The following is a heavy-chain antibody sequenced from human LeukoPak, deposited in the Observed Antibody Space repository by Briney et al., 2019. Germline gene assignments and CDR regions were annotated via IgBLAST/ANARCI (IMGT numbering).Heavy chain of an antibody. Sequence: ASVKVSCKASGYTFTSHYMHWVRQAPGQGLEWVGVINPSGGSTGYAQKFQGRVTMTRDTSTSTVYMELSSLRSEDTAVYYCARGRYSYGHFDYWGQGTLVTVSS. CDR2: INPSGGST. J-gene: IGHJ4*02. V-gene: IGHV1-46*01. D-gene: IGHD5-18*01. CDR1: GYTFTSHY. CDR3: ARGRYSYGHFDY.